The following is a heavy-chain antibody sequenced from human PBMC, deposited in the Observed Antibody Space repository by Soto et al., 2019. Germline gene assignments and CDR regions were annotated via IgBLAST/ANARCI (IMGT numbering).Heavy chain of an antibody. J-gene: IGHJ4*02. CDR3: AADQGAYCGGDCYDY. V-gene: IGHV3-66*01. CDR1: GFTVSSNF. Sequence: GGSLRLSCAASGFTVSSNFMSWVRQAPGKGLEWVSIIYSDGSTYYAQKFQERVTITRDMSTSTVYMEVSNLRSEDTAVYYCAADQGAYCGGDCYDYWGQGTLVTVSS. D-gene: IGHD2-21*01. CDR2: IYSDGST.